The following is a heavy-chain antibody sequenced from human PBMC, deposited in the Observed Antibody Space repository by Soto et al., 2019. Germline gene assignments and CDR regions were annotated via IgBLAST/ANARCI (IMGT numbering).Heavy chain of an antibody. Sequence: QVQLQESGPGLVKPSQTLSLTCTVSGGSISSGGYYWTWIRQHPGKGLEWIGYNYYSGITYYNPSLXXXVXXSLDTSKNQFSLKLSSVYYCARGSSIAGLYYGMDVWGQGTTVTVSS. D-gene: IGHD6-6*01. CDR2: NYYSGIT. J-gene: IGHJ6*02. CDR3: AGLYYGMDV. CDR1: GGSISSGGYY. V-gene: IGHV4-31*03.